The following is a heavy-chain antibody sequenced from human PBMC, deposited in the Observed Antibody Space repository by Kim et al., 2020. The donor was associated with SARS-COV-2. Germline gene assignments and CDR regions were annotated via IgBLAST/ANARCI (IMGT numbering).Heavy chain of an antibody. Sequence: ANSGKGRFSNHRAKAKDTLYLQMNSLRAEDTAVYYCARENEMATIHFDYWGQGTLVTVSS. CDR3: ARENEMATIHFDY. V-gene: IGHV3-74*01. J-gene: IGHJ4*02.